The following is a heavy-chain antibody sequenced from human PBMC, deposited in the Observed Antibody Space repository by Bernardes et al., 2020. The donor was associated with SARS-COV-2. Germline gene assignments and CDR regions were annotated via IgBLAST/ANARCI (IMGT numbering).Heavy chain of an antibody. V-gene: IGHV1-18*01. CDR3: ARRPPTISGGHFDY. J-gene: IGHJ4*02. D-gene: IGHD1-20*01. CDR1: GYTFTSYG. CDR2: ISANNGDT. Sequence: ASMKVSCKASGYTFTSYGISWVRQAPGQGLEWMGWISANNGDTRYPQKLQGRVTMTTDTSTSTAYMELRSLRSDDTAVYYCARRPPTISGGHFDYWGQGTLVTVSS.